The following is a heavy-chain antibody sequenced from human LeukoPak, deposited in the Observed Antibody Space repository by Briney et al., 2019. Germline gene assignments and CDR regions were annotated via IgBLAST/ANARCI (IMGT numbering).Heavy chain of an antibody. V-gene: IGHV1-58*02. Sequence: SVKVSCKASGFTFTSSAMQWVRQARGQRLEWIGWIVVGSGNTNYAQKFQERVTITRDMSTSTAYMELNSLRSEDTAVYYCAAELGFMDTAMVWGQGTLVTVST. CDR3: AAELGFMDTAMV. CDR1: GFTFTSSA. D-gene: IGHD5-18*01. CDR2: IVVGSGNT. J-gene: IGHJ4*02.